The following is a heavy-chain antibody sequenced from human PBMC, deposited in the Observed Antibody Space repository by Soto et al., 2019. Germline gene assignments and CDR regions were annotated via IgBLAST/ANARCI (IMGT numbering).Heavy chain of an antibody. Sequence: QLQLQESGPGLGKPSETLSLTCTVSGCSIRRSSYSWGWISQPPGNGLEWIGSIYYSGSTYYNPSLKSRVTISVDTSQNAVSLKLSSVTAADTAVYYWARRSSCSCYSDWGRGTLVTVAS. CDR2: IYYSGST. J-gene: IGHJ4*02. D-gene: IGHD2-15*01. CDR1: GCSIRRSSYS. CDR3: ARRSSCSCYSD. V-gene: IGHV4-39*01.